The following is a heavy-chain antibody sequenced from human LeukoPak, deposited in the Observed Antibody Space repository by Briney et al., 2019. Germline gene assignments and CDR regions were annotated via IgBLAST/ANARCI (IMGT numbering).Heavy chain of an antibody. J-gene: IGHJ5*02. D-gene: IGHD3-3*01. CDR1: GYTFTGYY. CDR2: INPNSGGT. Sequence: GASVKVSCKASGYTFTGYYMHWVRQAPGQGLEWMGWINPNSGGTNYAQKFQGRVTMTRDTSISTAYMELRRLRSDDTAVYYCARDEENSRDFWSGQGNWFDPWGQGTLVIVSS. CDR3: ARDEENSRDFWSGQGNWFDP. V-gene: IGHV1-2*02.